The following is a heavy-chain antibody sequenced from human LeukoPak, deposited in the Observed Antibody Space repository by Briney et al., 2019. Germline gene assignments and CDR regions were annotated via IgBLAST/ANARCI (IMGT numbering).Heavy chain of an antibody. CDR2: IYTSGST. CDR3: ARNPVGAFDI. V-gene: IGHV4-59*10. D-gene: IGHD2-2*01. J-gene: IGHJ3*02. CDR1: GGSFSGYY. Sequence: PSETLSLTCAVYGGSFSGYYWSWIRQPAGKGLEWIGRIYTSGSTNYNPSLKSRVTMSVDTSKNQFSLKLSSVTAADTAVYYCARNPVGAFDIWGQGTMVTVSS.